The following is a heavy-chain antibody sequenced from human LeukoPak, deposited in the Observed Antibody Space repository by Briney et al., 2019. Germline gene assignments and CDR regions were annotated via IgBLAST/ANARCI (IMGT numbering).Heavy chain of an antibody. D-gene: IGHD1-14*01. CDR2: IIPISGTA. CDR3: ASVKSGDNWFDP. CDR1: GGTFSSYA. Sequence: SVKVSCKASGGTFSSYAISWVRQAPGQGLEWMGGIIPISGTANYAQKFQGRVTITTDESTSTAYMELSSLRSEDTAVYYCASVKSGDNWFDPWGQGTLVTVSS. V-gene: IGHV1-69*05. J-gene: IGHJ5*02.